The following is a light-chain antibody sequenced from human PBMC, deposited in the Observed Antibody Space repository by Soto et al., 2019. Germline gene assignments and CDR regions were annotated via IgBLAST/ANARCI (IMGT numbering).Light chain of an antibody. CDR3: QESYSSPYT. V-gene: IGKV1-39*01. Sequence: DLQMTQSPSSLSASVGDRVTITCRASQSISSYLNWYQQKPGKAPKLMIHAASSLQSGVPSRFSGSGSGTDFTLTISSLQPEDFATYYCQESYSSPYTFGQGTKVEIK. J-gene: IGKJ2*01. CDR2: AAS. CDR1: QSISSY.